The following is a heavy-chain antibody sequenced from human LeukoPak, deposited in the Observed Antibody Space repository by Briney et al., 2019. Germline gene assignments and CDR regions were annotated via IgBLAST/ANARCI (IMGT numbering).Heavy chain of an antibody. CDR3: ARAAQVTGRPNLGGHFDY. D-gene: IGHD6-6*01. CDR2: LSASGGLT. Sequence: PGGSLRLSCAASGFTFSSYAMSWVRQAPGKGLEWVSGLSASGGLTFYAESVKGRFTISRDNNENTLYLQMNSLRVEDTAVYYCARAAQVTGRPNLGGHFDYWGQGTLVTVSS. CDR1: GFTFSSYA. J-gene: IGHJ4*02. V-gene: IGHV3-23*01.